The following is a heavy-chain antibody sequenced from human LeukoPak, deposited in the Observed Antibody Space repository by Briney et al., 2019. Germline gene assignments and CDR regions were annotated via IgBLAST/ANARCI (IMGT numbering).Heavy chain of an antibody. CDR1: GYSISSGYY. V-gene: IGHV4-38-2*02. J-gene: IGHJ6*03. Sequence: SETPSLTCTVSGYSISSGYYWGWIRQPPGKGLEWIGSIYHSGSTYYNPSLKSRVTISVDTSKNQISLKLSSVTAADTTVYYCARAPERWYSYGSYTYYYMDVWGKGTTVTVSS. CDR3: ARAPERWYSYGSYTYYYMDV. CDR2: IYHSGST. D-gene: IGHD5-18*01.